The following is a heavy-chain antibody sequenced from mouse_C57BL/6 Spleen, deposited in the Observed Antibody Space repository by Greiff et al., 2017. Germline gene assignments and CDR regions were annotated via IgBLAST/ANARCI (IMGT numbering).Heavy chain of an antibody. CDR1: GYTFTDYN. Sequence: EVQLQQSGPELVKPGASVKIPCKASGYTFTDYNMDWVKQSHGKSLEWIGDINPNNGGTIYNQKFKGKATLTVDKSSSTAYMELRSLPSEDTAFYYWAGLGWAYDGFDYWGQGTTLTVSS. V-gene: IGHV1-18*01. D-gene: IGHD2-3*01. CDR3: AGLGWAYDGFDY. CDR2: INPNNGGT. J-gene: IGHJ2*01.